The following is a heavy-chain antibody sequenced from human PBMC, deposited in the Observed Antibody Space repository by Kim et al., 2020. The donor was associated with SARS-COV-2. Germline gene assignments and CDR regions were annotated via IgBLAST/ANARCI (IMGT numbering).Heavy chain of an antibody. J-gene: IGHJ4*02. V-gene: IGHV3-23*01. D-gene: IGHD6-13*01. CDR3: AKDRRIAAAAFYFDY. Sequence: GGSLRLSCAASGFTFSIYAMSWVRQAPGKGLEWVSAITGSGGSTYYADSVKGRFTISRDNSRNTLYLQMNSLRAEDTAVYYCAKDRRIAAAAFYFDYWGQGTLVTVSS. CDR1: GFTFSIYA. CDR2: ITGSGGST.